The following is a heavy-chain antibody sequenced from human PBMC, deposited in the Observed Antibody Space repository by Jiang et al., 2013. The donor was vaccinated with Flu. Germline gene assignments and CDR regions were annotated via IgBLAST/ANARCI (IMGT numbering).Heavy chain of an antibody. CDR1: ISSGDYY. CDR3: ARARILYDSSGYFDY. CDR2: IYYSGST. Sequence: ISSGDYYWSWIRQPPGKGLEWIGYIYYSGSTYYNPSLKSRVTISVDTSKNQFSLKPSSVTAADTAVYYCARARILYDSSGYFDYWGQGTLVTVSS. J-gene: IGHJ4*02. D-gene: IGHD3-22*01. V-gene: IGHV4-30-4*01.